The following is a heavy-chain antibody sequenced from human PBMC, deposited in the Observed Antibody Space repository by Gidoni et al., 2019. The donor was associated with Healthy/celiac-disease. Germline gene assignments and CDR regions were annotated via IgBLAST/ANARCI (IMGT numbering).Heavy chain of an antibody. CDR3: AKSRPSAVAVGRLDWYYDLDV. CDR2: ITWNSATI. D-gene: IGHD6-19*01. J-gene: IGHJ6*02. CDR1: GFSFDDYA. Sequence: EVQLVESGGGLVQPGGSLRIFCAAAGFSFDDYAMHWVRQAPGKGLEWVSGITWNSATIGYADSVKGRFTISRDNAKNSLYLQMNSLRSEDTALYYCAKSRPSAVAVGRLDWYYDLDVWGQGTTVTVSS. V-gene: IGHV3-9*01.